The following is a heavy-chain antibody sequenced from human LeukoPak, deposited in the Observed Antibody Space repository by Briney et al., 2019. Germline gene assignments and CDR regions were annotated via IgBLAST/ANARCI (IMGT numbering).Heavy chain of an antibody. CDR2: ISSSSSTI. CDR3: ARGQYAYGDYEGLLDY. CDR1: GFTFSSYS. D-gene: IGHD4-17*01. V-gene: IGHV3-48*01. Sequence: GGSLRLSCAASGFTFSSYSMNWVRQAPGKGLEWVSYISSSSSTIYYADSVKGRFTISRDNAKNSLYLQMNSLRAEDTAVYYCARGQYAYGDYEGLLDYWGQGTLVTVSS. J-gene: IGHJ4*02.